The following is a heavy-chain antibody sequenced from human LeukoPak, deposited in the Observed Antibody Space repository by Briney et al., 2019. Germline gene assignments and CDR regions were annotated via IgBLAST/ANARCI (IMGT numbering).Heavy chain of an antibody. CDR1: GFTFSVYV. J-gene: IGHJ3*01. D-gene: IGHD3-22*01. Sequence: GGSLRLSCAASGFTFSVYVMSWVRQAPGKGLEWVSTISGRGGSTYYADSVKGRFTISRDNSENTLYVQMNSLRAEDTAVYYCAKGKEITMIVLVPYSTGDAFDLWGPGTMVTVSS. CDR2: ISGRGGST. CDR3: AKGKEITMIVLVPYSTGDAFDL. V-gene: IGHV3-23*01.